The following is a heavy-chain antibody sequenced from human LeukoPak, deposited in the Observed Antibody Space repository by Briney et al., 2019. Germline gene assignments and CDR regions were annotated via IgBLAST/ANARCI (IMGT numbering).Heavy chain of an antibody. D-gene: IGHD1-26*01. CDR3: ARGGLPAFYYYMDV. J-gene: IGHJ6*03. CDR2: IYYSGST. Sequence: SETLSLTCTVSGGSISSYYWSWIRQPPGKGLEWIGYIYYSGSTNYNPSLKSRVTISVDTSKNQFSLKLSSVTAADTAVYYCARGGLPAFYYYMDVWGKGTTVTVSS. V-gene: IGHV4-59*01. CDR1: GGSISSYY.